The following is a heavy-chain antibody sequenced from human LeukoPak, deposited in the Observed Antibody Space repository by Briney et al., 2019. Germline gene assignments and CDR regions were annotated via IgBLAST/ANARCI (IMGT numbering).Heavy chain of an antibody. J-gene: IGHJ6*03. Sequence: SETLSLTCTVSGGSISSYYWSWIRQPAGKGLEWIGRIYTSGSTNYNPSLKSRVTMSVDTSKNQFSLKLSSVTAADTAVYYCARGDPHYDILTGYYGYYYYYMDVWGKGTTVTISS. CDR2: IYTSGST. V-gene: IGHV4-4*07. CDR1: GGSISSYY. D-gene: IGHD3-9*01. CDR3: ARGDPHYDILTGYYGYYYYYMDV.